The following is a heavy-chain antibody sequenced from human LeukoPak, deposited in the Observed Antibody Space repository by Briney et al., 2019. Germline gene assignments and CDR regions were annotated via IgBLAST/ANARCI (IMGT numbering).Heavy chain of an antibody. D-gene: IGHD3-22*01. CDR2: ISYDGSNK. CDR3: ARSETYYYDSRGFLDI. J-gene: IGHJ3*02. V-gene: IGHV3-30-3*01. Sequence: GGSLRLSCAASGFTFSSYAMHWVRQAPGKGLEWVAVISYDGSNKYYADSVKGRFTISRDNSKNTLYLQMNSLRAEDTAVYYCARSETYYYDSRGFLDIWGQGTMVTVSS. CDR1: GFTFSSYA.